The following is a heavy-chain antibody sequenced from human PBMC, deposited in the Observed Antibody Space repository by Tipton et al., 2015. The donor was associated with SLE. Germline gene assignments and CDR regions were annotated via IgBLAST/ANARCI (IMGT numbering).Heavy chain of an antibody. Sequence: TLSLTCAVSGGSIRSSNWWSWVRQPPGKGLEWIGEIHHSRSTNSNPSLKSRVTISVDKSKNQFSLKLSSVTVADTAVYYCARWIPLTGINVWGQGATVTVSS. J-gene: IGHJ6*02. CDR2: IHHSRST. D-gene: IGHD5-18*01. V-gene: IGHV4-4*02. CDR3: ARWIPLTGINV. CDR1: GGSIRSSNW.